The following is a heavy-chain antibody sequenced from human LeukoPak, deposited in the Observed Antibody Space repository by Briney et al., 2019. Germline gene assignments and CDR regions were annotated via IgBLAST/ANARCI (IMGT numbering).Heavy chain of an antibody. J-gene: IGHJ4*02. CDR1: GFTFSSYW. CDR3: VREGYSYLVYYFDY. CDR2: IKRDGSEK. V-gene: IGHV3-7*01. D-gene: IGHD5-18*01. Sequence: GGSLRLSCVVSGFTFSSYWMSWVRQAPGKGLEWVANIKRDGSEKYYVDSVKGRFTISRDNAKNSLYLQMNSLRAEDTAVYYCVREGYSYLVYYFDYWGQGTLVTVSS.